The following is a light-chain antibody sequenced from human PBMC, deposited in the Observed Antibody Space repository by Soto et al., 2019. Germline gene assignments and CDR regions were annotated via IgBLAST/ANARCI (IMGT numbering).Light chain of an antibody. Sequence: QSAPTQPRSVSGSPGQSVTISCTGTSSDVGGYDYVSWYQQSPGKAPKLMIYDVSERPSGVPDRFSGSKSGNTASLTISGLQADDEADYYCCSYAGNYTPVVFGGGTKLTVL. CDR2: DVS. CDR1: SSDVGGYDY. V-gene: IGLV2-11*01. J-gene: IGLJ2*01. CDR3: CSYAGNYTPVV.